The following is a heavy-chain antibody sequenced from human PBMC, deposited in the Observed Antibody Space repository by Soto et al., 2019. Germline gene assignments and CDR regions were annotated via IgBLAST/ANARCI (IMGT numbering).Heavy chain of an antibody. CDR3: ARHIPMAGTVFDY. V-gene: IGHV4-59*08. J-gene: IGHJ4*02. Sequence: QVQLQESGPGLVKPSETLSLTCTVSGGSISNYYWSWIRQPPGKGLEWIGYIYYSGSTHYIPSLESRVTISVDTSKNLFSRRLSSVTAADTAVYYCARHIPMAGTVFDYWGQGTLVTVSS. CDR1: GGSISNYY. D-gene: IGHD6-19*01. CDR2: IYYSGST.